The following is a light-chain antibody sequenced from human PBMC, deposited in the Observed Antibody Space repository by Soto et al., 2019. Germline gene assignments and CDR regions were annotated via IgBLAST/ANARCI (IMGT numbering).Light chain of an antibody. V-gene: IGLV2-8*01. J-gene: IGLJ2*01. Sequence: QSALTQPPSASWSAAQSITISCIGSTTDVGGYNYVSWYQQHPGKAPKLMIYDVSKRPSGVPDRFSGSKSGNTASLPVSGLQAEDEADYYCSSYAGSNIVVFGGGTKVTVL. CDR3: SSYAGSNIVV. CDR2: DVS. CDR1: TTDVGGYNY.